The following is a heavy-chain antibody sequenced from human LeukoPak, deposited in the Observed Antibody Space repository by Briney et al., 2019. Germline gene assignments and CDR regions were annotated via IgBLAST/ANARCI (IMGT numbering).Heavy chain of an antibody. CDR2: INHDGSNT. V-gene: IGHV3-74*01. Sequence: PGGSLRLSCAASGFTFSSYWMHWVRQAPGKGLVWVSFINHDGSNTSYADSVKGRFTASRDNAKNTMYLQVNSLRAEDTAVYYCTTSRAFWSNYYGLDHWGRGTLVTVSS. J-gene: IGHJ4*02. CDR1: GFTFSSYW. CDR3: TTSRAFWSNYYGLDH. D-gene: IGHD3-10*01.